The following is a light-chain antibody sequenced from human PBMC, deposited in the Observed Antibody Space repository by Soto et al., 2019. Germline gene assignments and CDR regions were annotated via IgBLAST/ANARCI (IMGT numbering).Light chain of an antibody. J-gene: IGKJ4*01. CDR1: QSISSY. V-gene: IGKV3-11*01. CDR3: QQRTILPLT. Sequence: EIVLTQSPATLSLSPGEIATLSCRARQSISSYLAWYQQKLGQAPRLLIYDASNRATGIPARFSGSGSGTDFTLTISSLEPEDFAVYYCQQRTILPLTFGGGTKVEIK. CDR2: DAS.